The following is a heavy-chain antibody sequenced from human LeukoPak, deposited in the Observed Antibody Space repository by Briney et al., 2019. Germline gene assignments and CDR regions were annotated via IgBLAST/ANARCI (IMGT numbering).Heavy chain of an antibody. CDR1: GYSISSGYY. Sequence: SETLSLTCTVSGYSISSGYYWGWIRQHPGKGLEWIGYIYDSESTYYSPSLKSRVTISADTSKNQFSLKLSSVTAADTAVYYCARDLGYRVPGWFDPWGQGTLVTVSS. CDR3: ARDLGYRVPGWFDP. J-gene: IGHJ5*02. V-gene: IGHV4-31*03. D-gene: IGHD3-16*02. CDR2: IYDSEST.